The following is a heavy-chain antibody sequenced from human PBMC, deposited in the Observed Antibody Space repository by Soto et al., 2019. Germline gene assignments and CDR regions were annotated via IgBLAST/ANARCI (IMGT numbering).Heavy chain of an antibody. Sequence: ASVKVSCKASGYTFTSYGISWVRQAPGQGLEWMGWISAYNGNTNYAQKLQGRVTMTTDTSTSTAYMELRSLRSDDTAVYYGARDTPPNWGNDAFDIWGQGTMVTVSS. J-gene: IGHJ3*02. D-gene: IGHD7-27*01. CDR2: ISAYNGNT. CDR1: GYTFTSYG. V-gene: IGHV1-18*01. CDR3: ARDTPPNWGNDAFDI.